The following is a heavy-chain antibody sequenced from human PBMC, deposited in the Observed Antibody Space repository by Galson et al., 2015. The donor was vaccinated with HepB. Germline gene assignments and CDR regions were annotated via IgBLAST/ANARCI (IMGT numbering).Heavy chain of an antibody. CDR3: TTDRGTFFGVVTYDY. V-gene: IGHV3-15*01. CDR1: GFTFSNAW. J-gene: IGHJ4*02. CDR2: IKSKTDGGTT. Sequence: SLRLSCAASGFTFSNAWMSWVRQAPGKGLEWVGRIKSKTDGGTTDYAAPVKGRFTISRDDSKNTLYLQMNSLKTEDTAVYYCTTDRGTFFGVVTYDYWGQGTLVTVSS. D-gene: IGHD3-3*01.